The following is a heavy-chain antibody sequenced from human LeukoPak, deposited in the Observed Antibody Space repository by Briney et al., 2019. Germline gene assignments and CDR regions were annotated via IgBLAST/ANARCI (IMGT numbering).Heavy chain of an antibody. Sequence: GGPLRLSCAASGFTFSKYWMLWVREAPGKGLESVSRINTDGTFTTYADSVKGRLTVSRDNADNTMFLQMNSVRDEDTAVYYCATKQWLAPPPDSWGQGTPVTVSS. CDR2: INTDGTFT. J-gene: IGHJ4*02. D-gene: IGHD6-19*01. CDR3: ATKQWLAPPPDS. CDR1: GFTFSKYW. V-gene: IGHV3-74*01.